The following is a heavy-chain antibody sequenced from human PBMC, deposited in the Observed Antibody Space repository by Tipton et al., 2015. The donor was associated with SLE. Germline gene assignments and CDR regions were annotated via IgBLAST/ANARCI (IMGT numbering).Heavy chain of an antibody. J-gene: IGHJ4*02. CDR1: GYSISSGYY. CDR2: IYSGGRI. V-gene: IGHV3-23*03. CDR3: AKDIDGDS. Sequence: LSLTCTVSGYSISSGYYWAWVRQAPGKGLEWVSVIYSGGRIYYADSVKGRFTISRDNSKNTPYLQMNSLRAEDTAVYYCAKDIDGDSWGQGTLVTVSS. D-gene: IGHD5-24*01.